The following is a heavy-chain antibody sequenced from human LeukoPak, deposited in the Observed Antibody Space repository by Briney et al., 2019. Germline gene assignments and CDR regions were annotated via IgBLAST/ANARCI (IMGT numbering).Heavy chain of an antibody. J-gene: IGHJ4*02. CDR2: INHSGST. Sequence: SETLSLTCAVYGGPFSGYYWSWIRQPPGKGLVWIGEINHSGSTNYNPSLKSRVTISVDTSKNQFSLKLSSVTAADTAVYYCARVGATRNFDYWGQGTLVTVSS. CDR1: GGPFSGYY. CDR3: ARVGATRNFDY. D-gene: IGHD1-26*01. V-gene: IGHV4-34*01.